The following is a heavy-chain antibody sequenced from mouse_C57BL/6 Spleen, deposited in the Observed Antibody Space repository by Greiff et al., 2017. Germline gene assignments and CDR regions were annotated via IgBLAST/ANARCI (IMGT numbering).Heavy chain of an antibody. V-gene: IGHV5-16*01. CDR3: AREGLHYYAMDD. J-gene: IGHJ4*01. Sequence: EVMLVESEGGLVQPGSSMKLSCTASGFTFSDYYMAWVRQVPEKGLEWVANINYDGSSTYYLDSLKSRFIISRDNAKNILYLQMSSLKSEDTATYYCAREGLHYYAMDDWGQGTSVTVSS. CDR1: GFTFSDYY. CDR2: INYDGSST.